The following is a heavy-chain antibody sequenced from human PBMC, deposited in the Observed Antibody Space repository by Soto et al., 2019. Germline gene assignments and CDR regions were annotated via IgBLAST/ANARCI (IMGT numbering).Heavy chain of an antibody. CDR3: ATEGRSGYCGGGSRRNNDY. V-gene: IGHV3-7*01. J-gene: IGHJ4*02. CDR2: IKEDGSEK. CDR1: GFTCSNYW. D-gene: IGHD2-15*01. Sequence: QPGGSLRLSCAASGFTCSNYWMTWVRQAPGKGLEWVASIKEDGSEKYYVDSVKGRFTISRDNAKSSLYLQMNSLRAEDTAIYYCATEGRSGYCGGGSRRNNDYRGQGTLVTVS.